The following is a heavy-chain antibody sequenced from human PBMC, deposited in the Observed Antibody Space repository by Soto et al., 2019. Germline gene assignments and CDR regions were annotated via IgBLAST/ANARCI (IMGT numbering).Heavy chain of an antibody. CDR1: CISIRAYL. CDR2: ISYLGST. CDR3: ARDGYDGSGSPSPAF. J-gene: IGHJ4*02. Sequence: SETLSLTCPLSCISIRAYLCSWMRQSPWKGLEWIVYISYLGSTDYNPSLKSRVTISVDTSKRQFSLRLTSVTAADTPLYYCARDGYDGSGSPSPAFWGQGTQATDSS. V-gene: IGHV4-59*01. D-gene: IGHD3-10*01.